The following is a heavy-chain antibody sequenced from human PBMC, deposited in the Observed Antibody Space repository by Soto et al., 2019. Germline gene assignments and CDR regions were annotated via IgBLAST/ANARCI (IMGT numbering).Heavy chain of an antibody. J-gene: IGHJ6*02. V-gene: IGHV3-21*01. CDR3: ARKGYGDYGGMDV. D-gene: IGHD4-17*01. CDR2: ISSSLSYI. Sequence: KPGGSLRLSCAASGFTFSHYSLNWVRQAPGKGLEWVSSISSSLSYIYYADSVKGRFTISRDNAKNSLYLQMNSLRAEDTAVYYCARKGYGDYGGMDVWGQGTTVTVSS. CDR1: GFTFSHYS.